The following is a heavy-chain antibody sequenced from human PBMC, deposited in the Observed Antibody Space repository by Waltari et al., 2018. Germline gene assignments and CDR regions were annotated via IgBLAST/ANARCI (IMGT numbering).Heavy chain of an antibody. D-gene: IGHD1-26*01. Sequence: QVQLQQWGAGLLKPSETLSLTCDAYGVSFSGDYWIWVRQSPGKWLEWIGEISHNGSTKYNPSLKSRVTISLHTSKNQFSLNLTSVTAADTAVYYCARHLGGSRGMDVWGKGTTVTVSS. CDR3: ARHLGGSRGMDV. J-gene: IGHJ6*04. CDR2: ISHNGST. CDR1: GVSFSGDY. V-gene: IGHV4-34*01.